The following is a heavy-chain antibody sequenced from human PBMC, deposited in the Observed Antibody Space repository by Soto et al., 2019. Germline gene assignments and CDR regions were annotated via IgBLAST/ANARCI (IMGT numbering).Heavy chain of an antibody. CDR2: IYGGGTT. CDR1: GFAVSSKY. Sequence: EVQLVESGGGLIQPGGSLRLSCAASGFAVSSKYMTWVRQAPGKGLEWVSVIYGGGTTYYADSVKGRFTISRDTSKNTLYLQMTSLSADDTAVYYCVQTTGWPGFDFWGQGTLVTVSS. CDR3: VQTTGWPGFDF. D-gene: IGHD6-19*01. J-gene: IGHJ4*02. V-gene: IGHV3-53*01.